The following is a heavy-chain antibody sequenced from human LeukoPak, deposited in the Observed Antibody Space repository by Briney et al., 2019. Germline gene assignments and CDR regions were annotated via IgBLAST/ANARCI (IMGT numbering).Heavy chain of an antibody. CDR1: GGSISSGSYY. D-gene: IGHD3-10*01. Sequence: SQTLSLTCTVSGGSISSGSYYWSWIRQPAGKGLEWIGRIYTSGSTNYNPSLKSRVTISVDTSKNQFSLKLSSVTAADTAVYYCARESYYGSETYTRDPYYYYGMDVWGQGTTVTVSS. J-gene: IGHJ6*02. V-gene: IGHV4-61*02. CDR3: ARESYYGSETYTRDPYYYYGMDV. CDR2: IYTSGST.